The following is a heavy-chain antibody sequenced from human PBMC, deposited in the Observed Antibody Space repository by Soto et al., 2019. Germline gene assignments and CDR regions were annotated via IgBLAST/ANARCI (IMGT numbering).Heavy chain of an antibody. CDR3: PSPDLHHGLDT. CDR2: IYYSGST. Sequence: PPGRGLEWIGSIYYSGSTSYNPSLESRVTISADTSKNQFSLKVTSVTAADTVAYYCPSPDLHHGLDTRGQGTLGTVPS. J-gene: IGHJ5*02. V-gene: IGHV4-39*01.